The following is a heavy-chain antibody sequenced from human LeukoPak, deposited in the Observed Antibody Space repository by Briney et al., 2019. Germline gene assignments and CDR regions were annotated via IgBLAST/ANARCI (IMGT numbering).Heavy chain of an antibody. CDR2: ITSSSSYT. J-gene: IGHJ4*02. D-gene: IGHD3-9*01. CDR3: AKDPTIWGMGYLDS. CDR1: GFTFSSYN. Sequence: PGGSLRLSCAASGFTFSSYNMNWVRQAPGKGLEWVSSITSSSSYTYYADFVKGRFTISRDNSKNTLYVQLNSLRVEDTAIYYCAKDPTIWGMGYLDSWGQGTLVTVSS. V-gene: IGHV3-21*04.